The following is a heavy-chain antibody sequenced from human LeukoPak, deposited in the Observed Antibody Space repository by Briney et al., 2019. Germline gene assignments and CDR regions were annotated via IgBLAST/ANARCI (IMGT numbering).Heavy chain of an antibody. CDR1: GGSSSGYY. CDR3: AREEIGYDSSGRRLDI. J-gene: IGHJ3*02. CDR2: INHSGSA. D-gene: IGHD3-22*01. V-gene: IGHV4-34*01. Sequence: SETLSLTCAVYGGSSSGYYWTWIRQPPGKGLEWIGEINHSGSANYNPSLKSRVTISVDTSKNQFSLKLSSVTAADTALYYCAREEIGYDSSGRRLDIWGQGTMVTVSS.